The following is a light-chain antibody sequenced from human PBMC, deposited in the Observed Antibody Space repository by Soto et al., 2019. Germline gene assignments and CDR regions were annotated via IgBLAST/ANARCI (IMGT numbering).Light chain of an antibody. CDR3: QQYNNWPPLT. CDR1: QSIRTS. J-gene: IGKJ5*01. Sequence: EVVLTQSPATLSLSPVERATLSCRASQSIRTSLAWYQQKPGQAPRLVIFDASNRANGVPARFSGSGSGTEFTLTISSLQSEDFAVYYCQQYNNWPPLTFGQGTRLEIK. V-gene: IGKV3-11*01. CDR2: DAS.